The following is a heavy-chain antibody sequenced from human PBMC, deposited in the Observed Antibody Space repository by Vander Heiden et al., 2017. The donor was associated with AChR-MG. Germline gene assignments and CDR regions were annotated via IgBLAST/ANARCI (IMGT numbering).Heavy chain of an antibody. CDR3: ARDRHWGSLDGMDV. CDR1: GYTLTSYG. V-gene: IGHV1-18*01. J-gene: IGHJ6*02. CDR2: ISAYNGNT. Sequence: QVQLVQSGAEVKKPGASVKVSCKASGYTLTSYGISWVRQAPGQGLEWMGWISAYNGNTNYAQKLQGRVTMTTDTSTSTAYMELRRMRSDDTAVYYSARDRHWGSLDGMDVWGQGTTVTVSS. D-gene: IGHD7-27*01.